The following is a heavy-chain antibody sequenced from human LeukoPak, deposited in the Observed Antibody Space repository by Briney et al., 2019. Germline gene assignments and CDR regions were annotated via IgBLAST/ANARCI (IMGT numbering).Heavy chain of an antibody. Sequence: GGSLRLSCVASGFTFSSYWMSWVRQAPGKGLEWVANIKQDGSEKYYVDSVKGRFTISRDNAKNSLYLQMNSLRAEDTAVYYCASSEWAAAGMYYFDYWGQGTLVTVSS. CDR3: ASSEWAAAGMYYFDY. D-gene: IGHD6-13*01. V-gene: IGHV3-7*01. CDR2: IKQDGSEK. CDR1: GFTFSSYW. J-gene: IGHJ4*02.